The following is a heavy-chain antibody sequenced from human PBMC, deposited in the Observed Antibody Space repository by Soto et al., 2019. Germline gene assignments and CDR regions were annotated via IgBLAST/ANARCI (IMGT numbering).Heavy chain of an antibody. CDR1: GFPSVILG. Sequence: QVQLLELGGGGVHPGSPWELSCAALGFPSVILGWHGFRKAPARGRGWVAVISNDGRNIFYGDSVKGRLTISRDNSKNTLFLQINSLRTEDTAVYYCAKGDRGYPFDPWGQGTLVTVSS. CDR3: AKGDRGYPFDP. J-gene: IGHJ5*02. CDR2: ISNDGRNI. D-gene: IGHD6-13*01. V-gene: IGHV3-30*18.